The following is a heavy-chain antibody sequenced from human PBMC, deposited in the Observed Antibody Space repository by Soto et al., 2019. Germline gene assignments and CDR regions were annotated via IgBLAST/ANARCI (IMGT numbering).Heavy chain of an antibody. CDR2: IYYSGST. D-gene: IGHD3-10*01. V-gene: IGHV4-30-4*01. Sequence: TSAPLCLPCTVSGGSISSCGYYWSWISHRPGKGLEWIGYIYYSGSTYYNPSLKSRVTISVDTSKNQFSLKLSSVTAADTAVYYCARAIEGDYYGSGSFDYWGQGTLV. J-gene: IGHJ4*02. CDR3: ARAIEGDYYGSGSFDY. CDR1: GGSISSCGYY.